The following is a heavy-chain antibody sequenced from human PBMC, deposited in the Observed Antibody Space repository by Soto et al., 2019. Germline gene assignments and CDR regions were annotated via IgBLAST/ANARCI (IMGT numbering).Heavy chain of an antibody. J-gene: IGHJ4*02. D-gene: IGHD6-19*01. V-gene: IGHV3-30-3*01. Sequence: GGSLRLSCAASGFTFSSYAMHWVRQAPGKGLEWVAVISYDGSNKYYADSVKGRFTISRDNSKNTLYLQMNSLRAEDTAVCYCARDRYSSGWLYYFDYWGQGTLVTVSS. CDR1: GFTFSSYA. CDR3: ARDRYSSGWLYYFDY. CDR2: ISYDGSNK.